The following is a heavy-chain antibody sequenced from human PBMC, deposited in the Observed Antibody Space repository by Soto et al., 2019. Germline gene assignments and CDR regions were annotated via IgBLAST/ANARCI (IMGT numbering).Heavy chain of an antibody. CDR1: GGSMTTDGSY. V-gene: IGHV4-30-4*01. D-gene: IGHD4-17*01. Sequence: QVRLQESGPGLVKPSQTLSLTCTVSGGSMTTDGSYWTWIRQPPGKALEWIGHISFSGDTYYNPSLTSGLTMSVDTSKNQFSLNLNSVTAADTAAYYCARDPNEGYGDYVWYFDLWGRGTLVTVSS. CDR3: ARDPNEGYGDYVWYFDL. J-gene: IGHJ2*01. CDR2: ISFSGDT.